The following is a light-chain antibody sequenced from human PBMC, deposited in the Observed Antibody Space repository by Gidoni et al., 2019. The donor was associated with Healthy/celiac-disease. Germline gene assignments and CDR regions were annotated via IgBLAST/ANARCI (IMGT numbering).Light chain of an antibody. CDR1: NVGDNY. J-gene: IGLJ3*02. Sequence: SYALTQPPSVSVSPGPTASITCSGDNVGDNYACWYQQKPGQSPVLVIYQDSKRPSGIPERFSGSNSGNTATLTISGTQAMDEADYYCQAWDSSTAHWVFGGGTKLTVL. V-gene: IGLV3-1*01. CDR2: QDS. CDR3: QAWDSSTAHWV.